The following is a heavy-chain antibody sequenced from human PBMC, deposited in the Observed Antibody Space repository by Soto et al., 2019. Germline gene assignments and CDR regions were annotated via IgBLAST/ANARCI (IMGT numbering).Heavy chain of an antibody. V-gene: IGHV1-46*01. CDR1: GYTFTSYY. Sequence: ASVKVSCKASGYTFTSYYMHWVRQAPGQGLEWMGIINPSGGSTSYAQKFQGRVTMTKNTLYLQMNSLRAEDTAVYYCARGFAYYYYYYGMDVWGQGTTVTVSS. CDR2: INPSGGST. D-gene: IGHD3-16*01. J-gene: IGHJ6*02. CDR3: ARGFAYYYYYYGMDV.